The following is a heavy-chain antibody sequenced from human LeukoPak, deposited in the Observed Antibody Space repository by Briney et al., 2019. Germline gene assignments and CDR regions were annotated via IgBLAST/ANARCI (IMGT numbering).Heavy chain of an antibody. J-gene: IGHJ4*02. V-gene: IGHV1-69*06. CDR1: GGTFSRYT. CDR2: IIPLFVTV. Sequence: SVKVSCKASGGTFSRYTISWVRQSPGQGVEWMGGIIPLFVTVNYAQKFQGRVTITAYKSTTTAYMELSSLRSEDTAVYYCASHGSGTYGSFDYWGQGTLVTVSS. CDR3: ASHGSGTYGSFDY. D-gene: IGHD3-10*01.